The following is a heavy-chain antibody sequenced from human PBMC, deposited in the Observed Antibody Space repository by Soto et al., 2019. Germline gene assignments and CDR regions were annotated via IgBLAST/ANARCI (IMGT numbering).Heavy chain of an antibody. D-gene: IGHD2-15*01. J-gene: IGHJ5*02. V-gene: IGHV4-31*03. CDR3: ARVGYCSGGSCYLIRFDP. CDR2: IYYSGST. CDR1: GGSISSGGYY. Sequence: QVQLQESGPGLVKPSQTLSLTCTVSGGSISSGGYYWSWIRQHPGKGLEWIGYIYYSGSTYYNPSLKSRVTISLATSKNQFPLKLSSVTAADTAVYYCARVGYCSGGSCYLIRFDPWGQGTLVTVSS.